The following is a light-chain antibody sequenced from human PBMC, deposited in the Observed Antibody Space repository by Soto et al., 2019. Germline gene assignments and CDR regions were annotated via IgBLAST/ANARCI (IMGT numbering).Light chain of an antibody. CDR2: DAS. CDR1: QSVSSY. CDR3: QQRNIWPPVT. V-gene: IGKV3-11*01. Sequence: EIVLTQSPATLALSPGERATLSCRASQSVSSYLAWYQQKPGQAPRLLISDASNRAPGIPVRFSGSGFGTDFTLTISSLEAEDSAVYYCQQRNIWPPVTFGQGTRLEIK. J-gene: IGKJ5*01.